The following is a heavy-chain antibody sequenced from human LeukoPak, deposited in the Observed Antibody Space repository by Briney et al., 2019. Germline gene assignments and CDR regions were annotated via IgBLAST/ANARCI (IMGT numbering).Heavy chain of an antibody. J-gene: IGHJ3*02. V-gene: IGHV3-48*02. CDR1: GFTFSSYS. CDR2: ISSSSSTI. Sequence: GGSLRLSCAASGFTFSSYSMNCVRQAPGKGLEWVSYISSSSSTIYYADSVKGRFTISRDNAKNSLYLQMNSLRDEDTAVYYCARGWIQLHDACDIWGQGTMVTVSS. CDR3: ARGWIQLHDACDI. D-gene: IGHD5-18*01.